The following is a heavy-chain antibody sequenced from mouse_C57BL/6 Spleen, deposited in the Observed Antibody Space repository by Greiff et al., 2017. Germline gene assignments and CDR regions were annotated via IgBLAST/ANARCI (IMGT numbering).Heavy chain of an antibody. CDR2: IYPYNGVS. CDR1: GYSFTGYY. D-gene: IGHD1-1*01. J-gene: IGHJ4*01. V-gene: IGHV1-31*01. CDR3: ARGGLYGSSSPYAMDY. Sequence: EVQLQQSGPELVKPGASVKISCKASGYSFTGYYMHWVKQSHGNILDWIGYIYPYNGVSSYNQKFKGKATLTVDKSSSTAYMELRSLTSEDSAVYYCARGGLYGSSSPYAMDYWGQGTSVTVSS.